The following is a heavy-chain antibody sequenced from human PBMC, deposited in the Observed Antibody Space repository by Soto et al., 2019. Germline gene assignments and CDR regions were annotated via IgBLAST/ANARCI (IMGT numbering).Heavy chain of an antibody. CDR1: GFIFSDYW. J-gene: IGHJ4*02. Sequence: EVQLVESGGGLVQPGGSLRLSCAVSGFIFSDYWMTWVRQAPGKGLEWVATISPEGSEKYYVDSLKGRFTISRDNAKNSLYLQMFGLRAEDAGLYYCARAHIESWGRGTLVTVCS. CDR2: ISPEGSEK. V-gene: IGHV3-7*03. CDR3: ARAHIES.